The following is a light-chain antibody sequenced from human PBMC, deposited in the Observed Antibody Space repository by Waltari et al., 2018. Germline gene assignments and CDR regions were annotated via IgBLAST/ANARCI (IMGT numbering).Light chain of an antibody. J-gene: IGLJ1*01. V-gene: IGLV2-23*02. CDR3: CSFAGYGIYV. CDR2: EIS. CDR1: NGNVDILHL. Sequence: QSALTQPASVSGSPGQSITISCTAVNGNVDILHLVSWYQHHPGRNPRLLIYEISQRPSGISNRFSGSKSGNTASLTISGLQPEDEADYFCCSFAGYGIYVFGSGTQVSVL.